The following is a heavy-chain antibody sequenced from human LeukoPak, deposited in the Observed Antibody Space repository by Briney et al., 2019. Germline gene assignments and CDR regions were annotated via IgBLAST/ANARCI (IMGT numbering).Heavy chain of an antibody. J-gene: IGHJ4*02. D-gene: IGHD2-15*01. V-gene: IGHV4-4*07. Sequence: SETLSLTFSVSVGFTTYDYWNWIRQPAGKAPEWIGRIHTTGSTNYNPSLKSRLTMTLDKSKKQFSLKVTSMTAADTALYYCARGGGNRHFDSWGQGILVTVSS. CDR2: IHTTGST. CDR1: VGFTTYDY. CDR3: ARGGGNRHFDS.